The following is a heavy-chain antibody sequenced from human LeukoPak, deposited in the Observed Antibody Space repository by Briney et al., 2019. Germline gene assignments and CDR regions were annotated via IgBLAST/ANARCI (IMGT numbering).Heavy chain of an antibody. D-gene: IGHD2-21*02. CDR3: AKALGGDEPPPNDAFNI. CDR1: GFTFTNYA. J-gene: IGHJ3*02. Sequence: GGSLRLSCVASGFTFTNYAISWVRQAPGKGLEWVSAISGRGGSTYYADSAKGRFTISRDNSKNTVYVQMNSLRVEDTALYYCAKALGGDEPPPNDAFNIWGQGTMVTVSS. V-gene: IGHV3-23*01. CDR2: ISGRGGST.